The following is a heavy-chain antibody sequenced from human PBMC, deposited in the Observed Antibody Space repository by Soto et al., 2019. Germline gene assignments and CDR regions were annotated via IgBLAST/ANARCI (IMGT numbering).Heavy chain of an antibody. V-gene: IGHV3-30*18. CDR2: ISYDGSNK. Sequence: GGSLRLSCAASGFTFSSYGMHWVRQAPGKGLEWVAVISYDGSNKYYADSVKGRFTISRDNSKNTLYLQMNSLRAEDTAVYYCAKAGAVTGTTSVDYWGQGTLVTVSS. D-gene: IGHD1-7*01. CDR3: AKAGAVTGTTSVDY. CDR1: GFTFSSYG. J-gene: IGHJ4*02.